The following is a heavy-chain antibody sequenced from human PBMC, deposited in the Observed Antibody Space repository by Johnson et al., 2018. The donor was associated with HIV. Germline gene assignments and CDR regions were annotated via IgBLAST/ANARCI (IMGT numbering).Heavy chain of an antibody. CDR3: AKGEAQEGWIQRQSYAFDI. CDR2: IRYDGGNQ. Sequence: QVQLVESGGGVVQPGGSLRLSCAASGFTFSSYGMHWVRQAPGKGLEWVAFIRYDGGNQFYADSVKGRFTISRDNSKNRLYLQIDTLRPEDSAVYYCAKGEAQEGWIQRQSYAFDIWGQGTMVTVSS. D-gene: IGHD5-18*01. CDR1: GFTFSSYG. J-gene: IGHJ3*02. V-gene: IGHV3-30*02.